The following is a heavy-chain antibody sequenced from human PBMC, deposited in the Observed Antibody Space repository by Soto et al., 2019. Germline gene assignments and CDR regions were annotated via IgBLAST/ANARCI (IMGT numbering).Heavy chain of an antibody. D-gene: IGHD3-10*01. Sequence: GGSLRLSCAASGFTFSSYAMSWVRQAPGKGLEWVSAISGSGGSTYYADSVKGRFTISRDNSKNTLYLQMNSLRAEDTAVYYCAKDVLYYYGSGSYYDTDYWGQGTLVTVSS. CDR3: AKDVLYYYGSGSYYDTDY. CDR2: ISGSGGST. V-gene: IGHV3-23*01. J-gene: IGHJ4*02. CDR1: GFTFSSYA.